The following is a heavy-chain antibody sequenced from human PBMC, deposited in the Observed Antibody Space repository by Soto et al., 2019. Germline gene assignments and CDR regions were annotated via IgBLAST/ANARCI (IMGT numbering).Heavy chain of an antibody. CDR1: GGSISSYY. CDR3: ARVHYDSSGYDCDY. Sequence: SETLSLTCTVSGGSISSYYWSWIRQPPGKGLEWIGYIYYSGSTNYNPSLKSRVTISVDTSKNQFSPKLSSVTAADTAVYYCARVHYDSSGYDCDYWGQGTLVTVS. J-gene: IGHJ4*02. D-gene: IGHD3-22*01. CDR2: IYYSGST. V-gene: IGHV4-59*01.